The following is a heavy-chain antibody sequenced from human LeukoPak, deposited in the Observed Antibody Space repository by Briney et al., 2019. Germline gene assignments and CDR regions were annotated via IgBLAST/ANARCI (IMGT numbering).Heavy chain of an antibody. J-gene: IGHJ4*02. CDR2: IWYDGNNK. CDR3: ARARRARYCSGSSCYGELY. V-gene: IGHV3-33*01. CDR1: GFTFSSYG. D-gene: IGHD2-15*01. Sequence: QSGGSLRLSCAASGFTFSSYGMHWVRQAPGKGLEWVALIWYDGNNKYYADSVKGRFAISRDNAKNSLYLQMNSLRAEDTAVYFCARARRARYCSGSSCYGELYWGQGTLVTVSS.